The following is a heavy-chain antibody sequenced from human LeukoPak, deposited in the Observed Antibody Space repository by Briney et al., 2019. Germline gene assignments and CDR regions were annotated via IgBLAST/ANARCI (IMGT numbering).Heavy chain of an antibody. V-gene: IGHV3-7*01. Sequence: GGSLRLSCAASGLSFRDFWMTWVRQAPGRGLEWVANINQGGSVKYYVDSVKGRFTISRDDAKSSLYVQMNSLRDADTAVYYCARFGYSGWNLEYWGQGTLVTDSS. D-gene: IGHD5-12*01. J-gene: IGHJ4*02. CDR2: INQGGSVK. CDR1: GLSFRDFW. CDR3: ARFGYSGWNLEY.